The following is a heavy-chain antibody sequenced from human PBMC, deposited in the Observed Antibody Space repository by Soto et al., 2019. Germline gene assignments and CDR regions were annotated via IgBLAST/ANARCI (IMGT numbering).Heavy chain of an antibody. Sequence: SSETLSLTCTVSGGSISSSSYYWGWIRQPPGKGLEWIGSIYYSGSTNYNPSLKSRVTISVDTSKNQFSLKLSSVTAADMAVYYCARGHRYYDSSGYYYIPPTGPYYFDYWGQGTLVTVSS. CDR1: GGSISSSSYY. J-gene: IGHJ4*02. D-gene: IGHD3-22*01. CDR2: IYYSGST. V-gene: IGHV4-39*07. CDR3: ARGHRYYDSSGYYYIPPTGPYYFDY.